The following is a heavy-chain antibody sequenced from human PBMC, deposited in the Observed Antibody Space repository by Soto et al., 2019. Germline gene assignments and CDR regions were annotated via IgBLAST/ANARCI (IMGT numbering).Heavy chain of an antibody. J-gene: IGHJ6*02. V-gene: IGHV4-59*01. CDR1: GGSISSYY. D-gene: IGHD2-15*01. CDR2: IYYSGST. CDR3: ARGDKYYYYYGMDV. Sequence: AETLSLTCTVSGGSISSYYWSWIRQPPGKGLEWIGYIYYSGSTNYNPSLKSRVTISVDTSKNQFSLKLSSVTAADTAVYYCARGDKYYYYYGMDVWGQGTTVTVSS.